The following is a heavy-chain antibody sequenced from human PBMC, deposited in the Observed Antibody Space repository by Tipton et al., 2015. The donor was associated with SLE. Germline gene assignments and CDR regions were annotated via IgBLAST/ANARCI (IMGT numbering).Heavy chain of an antibody. Sequence: TLSLTCTVSGGSISSHYWSWIRQPPGKGLEWIGYIYYSGSTNYNPSLKSRVTISVDTAKNQSSLKLSSVTAADTAVDYCARDHLDVWGQGTTVTVSS. V-gene: IGHV4-59*11. CDR3: ARDHLDV. J-gene: IGHJ6*02. CDR2: IYYSGST. CDR1: GGSISSHY.